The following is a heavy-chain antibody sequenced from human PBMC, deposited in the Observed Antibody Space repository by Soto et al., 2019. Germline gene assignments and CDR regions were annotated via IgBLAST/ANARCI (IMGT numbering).Heavy chain of an antibody. J-gene: IGHJ6*02. CDR1: EGTFSSYA. V-gene: IGHV1-69*01. CDR2: IIPIFGTA. D-gene: IGHD2-15*01. Sequence: SLKGSCKASEGTFSSYAISWMREAPGQGLEWMGGIIPIFGTANYAQKFQGRVTITADESTSTAYMELSSLRSEDTAVYYCASCGVGGYYYYGMDVWGQGTTVTVYS. CDR3: ASCGVGGYYYYGMDV.